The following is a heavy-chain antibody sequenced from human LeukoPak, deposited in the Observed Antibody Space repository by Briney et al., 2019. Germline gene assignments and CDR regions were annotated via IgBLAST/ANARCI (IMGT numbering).Heavy chain of an antibody. V-gene: IGHV3-74*01. CDR3: ARGADHGGSYYPD. CDR1: GFTFDDYA. D-gene: IGHD3-10*01. CDR2: MKTDGTRI. Sequence: GGSLGLSCAASGFTFDDYAMHWVRQAPGKGLEWVSRMKTDGTRIEYADSVKGRFTISRDNAKNTLFLQMSSLRVEDTAVYYCARGADHGGSYYPDWGQGTRVTVSS. J-gene: IGHJ4*02.